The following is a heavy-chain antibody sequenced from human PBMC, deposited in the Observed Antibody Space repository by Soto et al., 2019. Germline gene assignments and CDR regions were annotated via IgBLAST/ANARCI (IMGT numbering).Heavy chain of an antibody. CDR2: ISWNSGSI. V-gene: IGHV3-9*01. J-gene: IGHJ4*02. CDR1: GFTFDDYS. D-gene: IGHD2-8*01. Sequence: PGGSLRLSCAASGFTFDDYSMHWVRQAPGKGLEWVSGISWNSGSIGYADSVKGRFTISRDNAKNSLYLQMNSLRAEDTALYYCAKGGLMVYAGVVYWGQGTLVTVSS. CDR3: AKGGLMVYAGVVY.